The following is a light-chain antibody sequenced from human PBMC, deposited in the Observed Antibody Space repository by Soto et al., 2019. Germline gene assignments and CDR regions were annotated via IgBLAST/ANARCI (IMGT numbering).Light chain of an antibody. CDR2: DAS. CDR1: QGISSS. V-gene: IGKV1-13*02. Sequence: AIQLTQSPSSLSASVGDRVTITCRASQGISSSLAWYQQKPGKGPKLLIYDASSLESGVPSRFSGSGSGTDFTLAISSLQPEDFSTYFCQQFNSYPLTFGQGTRVEIK. J-gene: IGKJ5*01. CDR3: QQFNSYPLT.